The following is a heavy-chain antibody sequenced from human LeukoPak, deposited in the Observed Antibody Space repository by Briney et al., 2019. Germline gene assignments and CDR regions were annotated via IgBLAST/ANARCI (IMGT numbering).Heavy chain of an antibody. CDR3: ARGRGIAARRDYYYYMDV. J-gene: IGHJ6*03. V-gene: IGHV1-18*01. CDR2: ISAYNGNT. D-gene: IGHD6-6*01. Sequence: ASVKVSCKASGYTFTSYGISWVRQAPGQGLEWMGWISAYNGNTNYAQKLQGRVTMTTDTSTSTAYMELRSLRSDDTDVYYCARGRGIAARRDYYYYMDVWGKGTTVTVSS. CDR1: GYTFTSYG.